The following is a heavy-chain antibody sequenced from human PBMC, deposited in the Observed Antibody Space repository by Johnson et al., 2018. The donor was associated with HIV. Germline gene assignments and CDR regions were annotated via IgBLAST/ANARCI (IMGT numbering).Heavy chain of an antibody. CDR2: VSYDGTNE. Sequence: QVQLVESGGGVVQPGRSLRLSCVASGFTFRSYGMHWVRQAPGKGLEWVAFVSYDGTNEFYADSVKGRFTVSRDSSKNTLFLQMNGLGAEDTALYFCAKVHIAARWSYAFDIWGQGTMVTVSS. CDR3: AKVHIAARWSYAFDI. V-gene: IGHV3-30*18. D-gene: IGHD6-6*01. J-gene: IGHJ3*02. CDR1: GFTFRSYG.